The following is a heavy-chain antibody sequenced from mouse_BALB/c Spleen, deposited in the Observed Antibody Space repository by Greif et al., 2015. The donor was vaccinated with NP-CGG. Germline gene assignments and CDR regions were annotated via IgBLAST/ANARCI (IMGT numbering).Heavy chain of an antibody. CDR2: ISDGGSYT. Sequence: EVQRVESGGGLVKPGGSLKLSCAASGFTFRDYYMYWVRQTPEKRLEWVATISDGGSYTYYPDSVKGRFTISRDNAKNNLYLQMSSLKSEDTAMYYCARDNYRYGYAMDYWGQGTSVTVSS. CDR3: ARDNYRYGYAMDY. D-gene: IGHD2-14*01. CDR1: GFTFRDYY. J-gene: IGHJ4*01. V-gene: IGHV5-4*02.